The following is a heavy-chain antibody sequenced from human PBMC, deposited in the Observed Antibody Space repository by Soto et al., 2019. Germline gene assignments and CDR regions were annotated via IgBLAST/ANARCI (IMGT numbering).Heavy chain of an antibody. CDR2: ISVHNGDT. CDR1: GYTFRSYG. V-gene: IGHV1-18*01. CDR3: ARGYYMDV. J-gene: IGHJ6*03. Sequence: QVQLVQSGAEVKKPGASVQVSCTASGYTFRSYGINWVRQAPGQGLEWMGRISVHNGDTKYAQKFQGRVIMTTDTSTSTAYMELRSLRSDDTAVYYCARGYYMDVWGKGTTVTVSS.